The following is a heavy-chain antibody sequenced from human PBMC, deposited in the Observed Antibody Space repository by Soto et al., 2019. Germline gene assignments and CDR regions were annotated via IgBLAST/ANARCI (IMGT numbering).Heavy chain of an antibody. J-gene: IGHJ4*02. CDR1: GYTFTSYD. D-gene: IGHD3-3*01. CDR3: ARGSPQGLYYDFWSGYLSYFDY. V-gene: IGHV1-8*01. CDR2: MNPNSGNT. Sequence: ASVKVSCKASGYTFTSYDINWVRQATGQGLEWMGWMNPNSGNTGYAQKFQGRVTMTRNTSISTAYMELSSLRSEDTAVYYCARGSPQGLYYDFWSGYLSYFDYWGQGTLVTVSS.